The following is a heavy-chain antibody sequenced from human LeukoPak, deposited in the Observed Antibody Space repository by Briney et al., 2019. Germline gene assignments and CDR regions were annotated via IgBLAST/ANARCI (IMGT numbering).Heavy chain of an antibody. D-gene: IGHD6-19*01. J-gene: IGHJ4*02. V-gene: IGHV4-39*01. CDR1: GGSIRSSSYY. Sequence: PSETLSLTCTVSGGSIRSSSYYWGWIRQPPGKGLEWIGSIYYSGSTYYNASLKSRGTISVDTSKNQFSLKLNSVTAADTAVYFCARQVVAVAGTGYFDYWGQRTLITVS. CDR3: ARQVVAVAGTGYFDY. CDR2: IYYSGST.